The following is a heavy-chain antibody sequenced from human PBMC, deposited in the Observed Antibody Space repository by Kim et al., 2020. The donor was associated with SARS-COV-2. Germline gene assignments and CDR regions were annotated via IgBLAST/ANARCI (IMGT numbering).Heavy chain of an antibody. D-gene: IGHD2-21*02. V-gene: IGHV3-21*01. CDR2: ISSSSTYI. CDR1: GFTFSPYT. CDR3: ARGGGFCGGDCYGIDY. Sequence: GGSLRLSCAASGFTFSPYTMNWVRQAPGKGLEWVSSISSSSTYIYYADSVKGRFIISRDNAQNSLYLQMISLRADDTAVYYCARGGGFCGGDCYGIDYWGQGTLVTVSS. J-gene: IGHJ4*02.